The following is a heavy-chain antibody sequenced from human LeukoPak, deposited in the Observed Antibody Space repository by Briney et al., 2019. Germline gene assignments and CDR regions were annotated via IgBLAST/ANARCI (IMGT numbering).Heavy chain of an antibody. CDR2: VSYDGSWD. D-gene: IGHD3-16*02. CDR3: TREERGYIPAF. J-gene: IGHJ4*02. CDR1: GFTFTNYA. V-gene: IGHV3-30*01. Sequence: AGSLTLSCAASGFTFTNYAMHWVRQTPGKGLEWVAFVSYDGSWDSYSNSVKGAFTISRDASKNTLYLQMNSLRAEDTAVYYCTREERGYIPAFWGQGTLVTVSS.